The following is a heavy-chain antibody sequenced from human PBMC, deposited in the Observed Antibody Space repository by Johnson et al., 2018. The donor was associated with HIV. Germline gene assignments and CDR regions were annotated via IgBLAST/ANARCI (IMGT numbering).Heavy chain of an antibody. V-gene: IGHV3-33*06. Sequence: QVQLVESGGGVVRPGGSLRLSCAASGFTFDDYGMSWVRQAPGKGLEWVAVIWYDGNNKYYADSVKGRFTISRDNSKNTLYLQMNSLRAEDTAVHYCAKVRYYDRDAFDIWGPGTLVTVSP. CDR2: IWYDGNNK. J-gene: IGHJ3*02. CDR1: GFTFDDYG. D-gene: IGHD3-22*01. CDR3: AKVRYYDRDAFDI.